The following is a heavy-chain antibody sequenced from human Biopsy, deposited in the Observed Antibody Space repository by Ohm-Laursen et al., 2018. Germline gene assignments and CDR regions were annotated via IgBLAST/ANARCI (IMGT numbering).Heavy chain of an antibody. V-gene: IGHV3-11*06. CDR1: GESFSDYY. Sequence: LSLTCEVSGESFSDYYWSWIRQSPGKGLEWISYISETSSHIYDADSVRGRFTVARDIAKNSLYLQLNSLRVEDTAVYYCARDSSRRAREGGMDVWGQGTTVTVSS. CDR2: ISETSSHI. J-gene: IGHJ6*02. CDR3: ARDSSRRAREGGMDV. D-gene: IGHD6-6*01.